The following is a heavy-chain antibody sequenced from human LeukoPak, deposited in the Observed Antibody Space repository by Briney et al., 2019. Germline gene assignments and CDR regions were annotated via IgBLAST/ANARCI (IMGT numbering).Heavy chain of an antibody. CDR2: IYYSGST. CDR3: ARRDRFSGVFDY. Sequence: SETLSLTCTVSGGSISSSSYYWGWIRQPPGKGLEWIGSIYYSGSTYYNPSLKSRVTISVDTSKNQFSLKLSSVTAADTAVYYCARRDRFSGVFDYWGQGTLVTVSS. V-gene: IGHV4-39*01. D-gene: IGHD3-3*01. CDR1: GGSISSSSYY. J-gene: IGHJ4*02.